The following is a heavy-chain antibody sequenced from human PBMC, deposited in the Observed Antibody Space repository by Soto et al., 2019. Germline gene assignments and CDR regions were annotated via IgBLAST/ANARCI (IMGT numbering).Heavy chain of an antibody. D-gene: IGHD3-22*01. V-gene: IGHV3-64D*08. J-gene: IGHJ4*02. CDR2: ISSNGGST. CDR1: GFTFSSYA. Sequence: GGSLRLSCSASGFTFSSYAMHWVRQAPGKGLEYVSAISSNGGSTYYADSVKGRFTISRDNSKNTLYLQMSSLRAEDTAVYYCVKAPKYYYDSSGYYYFDYWGQGTLVTVSS. CDR3: VKAPKYYYDSSGYYYFDY.